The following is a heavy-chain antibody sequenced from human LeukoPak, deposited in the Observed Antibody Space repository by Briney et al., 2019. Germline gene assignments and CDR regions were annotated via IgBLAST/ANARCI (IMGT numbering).Heavy chain of an antibody. V-gene: IGHV1-3*01. CDR1: GYTSTSYA. CDR2: INAGNGNT. J-gene: IGHJ5*02. Sequence: GASVKVSCKASGYTSTSYAMHWVRQAPGQRLEWMGWINAGNGNTKYSQKFQGRVTITRDTSASTAYMELSSLRSEDTAVYYCARDRGTHSPPGIAAAGVVTNWFDPWGQGTLVTVSS. CDR3: ARDRGTHSPPGIAAAGVVTNWFDP. D-gene: IGHD6-13*01.